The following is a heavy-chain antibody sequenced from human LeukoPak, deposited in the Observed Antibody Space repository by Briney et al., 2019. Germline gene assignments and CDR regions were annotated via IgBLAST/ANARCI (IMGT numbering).Heavy chain of an antibody. D-gene: IGHD1-1*01. Sequence: PGGSLRLSCAASGFTVSSNYMSWVRQAPGKGLEGVSVIYSGGSTYYAASVKGRFTISRDNSKNTLYLQMNSLRAEDTAVYYCARAQRGLSAQFDYWGQGTLVTVSS. CDR2: IYSGGST. V-gene: IGHV3-66*01. J-gene: IGHJ4*02. CDR3: ARAQRGLSAQFDY. CDR1: GFTVSSNY.